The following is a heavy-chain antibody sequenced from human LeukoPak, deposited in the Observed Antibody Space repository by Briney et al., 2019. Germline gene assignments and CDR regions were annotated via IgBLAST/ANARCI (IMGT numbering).Heavy chain of an antibody. V-gene: IGHV1-18*01. D-gene: IGHD2-2*01. CDR1: GYTFTSYG. Sequence: ASVKVSCKASGYTFTSYGISWVRQAPGQGLEWMGRISAYNGNTNYAQKLQGRVTMTTDTSTSTAYMELRSLRSDDTAVYYCARSIVVVPAAMYYYYYGMDVWGQGTTVTVSS. J-gene: IGHJ6*02. CDR3: ARSIVVVPAAMYYYYYGMDV. CDR2: ISAYNGNT.